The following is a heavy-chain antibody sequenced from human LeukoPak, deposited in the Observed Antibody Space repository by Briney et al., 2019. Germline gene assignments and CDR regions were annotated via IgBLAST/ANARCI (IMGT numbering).Heavy chain of an antibody. D-gene: IGHD3-22*01. J-gene: IGHJ4*02. CDR1: GGTFSSYA. Sequence: SVKVSCKASGGTFSSYAISWVRQAPGQGLEWMGRIIPILGIANYAQKFQGRVTITADKSTSTAYMELSSLRSEDTAVYYCARGMFYYDSSGYSIDYWGQGTLVTVSS. CDR2: IIPILGIA. V-gene: IGHV1-69*04. CDR3: ARGMFYYDSSGYSIDY.